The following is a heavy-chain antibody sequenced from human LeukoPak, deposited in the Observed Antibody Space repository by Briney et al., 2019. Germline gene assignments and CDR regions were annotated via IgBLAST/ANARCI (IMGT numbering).Heavy chain of an antibody. CDR1: GGSFSGYY. D-gene: IGHD3-9*01. CDR3: ARVGYDILTGYAHFDY. Sequence: SETLSLTCAVYGGSFSGYYWSWIRQPPGKGLEWIGEINHSGSTNYNPSLKSRVTISVDTSKNQFSLKLSSVTAADTAVYYCARVGYDILTGYAHFDYWGQGTLVTVSS. CDR2: INHSGST. V-gene: IGHV4-34*01. J-gene: IGHJ4*02.